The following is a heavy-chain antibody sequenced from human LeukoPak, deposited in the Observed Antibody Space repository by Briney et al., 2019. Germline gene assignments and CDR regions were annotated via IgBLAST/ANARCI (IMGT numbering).Heavy chain of an antibody. CDR1: GGSISSYY. CDR2: IYYSGST. Sequence: PSETLSLTCTVSGGSISSYYWSWIRQPPGKGLEWIGYIYYSGSTNYNPSLKSRVTISVDTSKNQFSLKLSSVTAADTAVYYCARSTWIQLWLYFDYWGQGTLVTVFS. V-gene: IGHV4-59*01. CDR3: ARSTWIQLWLYFDY. D-gene: IGHD5-18*01. J-gene: IGHJ4*02.